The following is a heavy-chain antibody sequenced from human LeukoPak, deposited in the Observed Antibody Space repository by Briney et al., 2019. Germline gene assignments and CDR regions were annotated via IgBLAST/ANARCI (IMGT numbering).Heavy chain of an antibody. V-gene: IGHV3-9*01. Sequence: GGSLRLSCAASGFTFDNFAMHWVRQAPGKGLEWVSGITWNSRVKTYTPSVKGRFTISRDNAKNSLDLQMNSLRAEDTAVYYCARGSAGAFDIWGQGTMVTVSS. CDR2: ITWNSRVK. CDR1: GFTFDNFA. J-gene: IGHJ3*02. CDR3: ARGSAGAFDI.